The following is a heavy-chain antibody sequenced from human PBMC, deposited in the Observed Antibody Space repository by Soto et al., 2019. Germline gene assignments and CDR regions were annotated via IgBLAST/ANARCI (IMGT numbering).Heavy chain of an antibody. CDR2: IIPIFGTA. J-gene: IGHJ6*02. Sequence: SVKVSCKASGGTFSSYAISWVRQAPGQGLEWMGGIIPIFGTANYAQKFQGRVTITADESTSTAYMELSSLRSEDTAVYYCARSRPRVYYDSSGYLDVWGQGTTVTVSS. V-gene: IGHV1-69*13. CDR3: ARSRPRVYYDSSGYLDV. D-gene: IGHD3-22*01. CDR1: GGTFSSYA.